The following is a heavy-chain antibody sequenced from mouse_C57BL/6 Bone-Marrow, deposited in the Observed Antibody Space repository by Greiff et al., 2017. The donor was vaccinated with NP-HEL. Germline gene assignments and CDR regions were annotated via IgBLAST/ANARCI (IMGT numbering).Heavy chain of an antibody. D-gene: IGHD1-1*01. CDR2: INPNNGGT. CDR3: ARGDYGNVRYYFDY. V-gene: IGHV1-26*01. J-gene: IGHJ2*01. CDR1: GYTFTDYY. Sequence: VQLQQSGPELVKPGASVKISCKASGYTFTDYYMNWVKQSHGKSLEWIGDINPNNGGTSYNQKFKGKATLTVDKSSSTAYMELRSLTSEDSAVYYCARGDYGNVRYYFDYWGQGTTLTVSS.